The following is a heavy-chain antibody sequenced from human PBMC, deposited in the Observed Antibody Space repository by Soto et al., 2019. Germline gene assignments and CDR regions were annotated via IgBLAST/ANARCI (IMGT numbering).Heavy chain of an antibody. Sequence: SETLSLTCAVYGGSFSGYYWSWIRQPPGKGLEWIGEINHSGSTNYNPSLKSRVTISVDTSKNQFSLKLSSVTAADTAVYYCARGNWNYVEKTTPNWFDPWGQGTLVTVSS. D-gene: IGHD1-7*01. J-gene: IGHJ5*02. V-gene: IGHV4-34*01. CDR2: INHSGST. CDR3: ARGNWNYVEKTTPNWFDP. CDR1: GGSFSGYY.